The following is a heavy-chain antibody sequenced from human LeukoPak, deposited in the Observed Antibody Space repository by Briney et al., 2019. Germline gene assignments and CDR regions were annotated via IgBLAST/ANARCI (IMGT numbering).Heavy chain of an antibody. CDR1: RFAFRTYA. J-gene: IGHJ4*02. Sequence: PGGSPRLSCAVSRFAFRTYAMTCVRQAPGEGLEYVSTISSSGADTYYADSVKGRFTISRDNSKNTLYLQMTSLRVEDTAVYYCANYRKPQGLDYWGQGTLVTVSS. CDR3: ANYRKPQGLDY. CDR2: ISSSGADT. D-gene: IGHD1-14*01. V-gene: IGHV3-23*01.